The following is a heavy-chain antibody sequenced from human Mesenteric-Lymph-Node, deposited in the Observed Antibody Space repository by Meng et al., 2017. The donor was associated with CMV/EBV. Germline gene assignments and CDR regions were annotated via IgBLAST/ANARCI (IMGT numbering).Heavy chain of an antibody. V-gene: IGHV4-34*01. CDR3: ARKLWYDAFDI. CDR1: GGSFSGYY. CDR2: INHSGST. D-gene: IGHD2-21*01. Sequence: SETLSLTCAVYGGSFSGYYWSWIRQTPGKGLEWIGEINHSGSTNYNPSLKSRVTISVDTSKNQFSLKLSSVTAADTAVYYCARKLWYDAFDIWGQGTMVTVSS. J-gene: IGHJ3*02.